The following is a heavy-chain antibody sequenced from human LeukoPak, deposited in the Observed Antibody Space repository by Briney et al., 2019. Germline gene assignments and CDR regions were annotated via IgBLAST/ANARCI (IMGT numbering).Heavy chain of an antibody. CDR1: GFTFSSYG. V-gene: IGHV3-33*06. CDR3: AKDKGYYYGSGSLRGGDY. D-gene: IGHD3-10*01. CDR2: IYYDGSNK. J-gene: IGHJ4*02. Sequence: PGGSLRLSCAASGFTFSSYGMHWVRQAPGKGLEWVAVIYYDGSNKYYVDSVKGRFTISRDNSKNTLYLQMNSLRAEDTAVYYCAKDKGYYYGSGSLRGGDYWGQGALVTVSS.